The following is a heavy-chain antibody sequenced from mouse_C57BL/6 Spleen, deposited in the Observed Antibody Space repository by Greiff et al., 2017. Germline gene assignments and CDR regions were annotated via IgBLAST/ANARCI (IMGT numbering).Heavy chain of an antibody. Sequence: QVQLQQPGTELVKPGASVKLSCKASGYTFTSYWMHWVKQRPGQGLEWIGNINPSNGGTNYNEKFKSKATLTVDKSSSTAYMQLSSLTSEDSAVYYCARLLYYYGSSYGYFDVWGTGTTVTVSS. V-gene: IGHV1-53*01. CDR2: INPSNGGT. CDR1: GYTFTSYW. D-gene: IGHD1-1*01. CDR3: ARLLYYYGSSYGYFDV. J-gene: IGHJ1*03.